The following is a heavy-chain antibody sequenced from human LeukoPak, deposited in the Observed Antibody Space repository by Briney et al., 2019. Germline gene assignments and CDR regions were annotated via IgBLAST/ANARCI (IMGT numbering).Heavy chain of an antibody. J-gene: IGHJ6*02. CDR2: ITGSGSGA. Sequence: GGSLRLSCAASGFTFSSFAINWVRQAPGKGLEWVSVITGSGSGADYADSVKGRFTISRDNAKNSLYLQMNSLRAEDTAVYYCARDNPDYYYYYGMDVWGQGTTVTVSS. V-gene: IGHV3-23*01. CDR3: ARDNPDYYYYYGMDV. CDR1: GFTFSSFA.